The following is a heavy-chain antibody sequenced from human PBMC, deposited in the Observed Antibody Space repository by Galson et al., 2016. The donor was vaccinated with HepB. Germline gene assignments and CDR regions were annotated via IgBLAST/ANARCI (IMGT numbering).Heavy chain of an antibody. D-gene: IGHD6-6*01. J-gene: IGHJ4*02. V-gene: IGHV4-34*01. CDR2: INSSGRT. CDR3: ATSNVKYFYS. Sequence: SETLSLTCAVYGGSFSGYFWTWIRQPPGKGLEWIGEINSSGRTLYNPSLKSRVTIAIDTSTNQFPLKLTSVTAADTAVYYCATSNVKYFYSWGQGTQVTVSS. CDR1: GGSFSGYF.